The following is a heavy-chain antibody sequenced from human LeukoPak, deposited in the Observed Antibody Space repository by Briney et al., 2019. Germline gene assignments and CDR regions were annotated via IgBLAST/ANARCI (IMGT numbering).Heavy chain of an antibody. D-gene: IGHD3-22*01. V-gene: IGHV1-8*01. CDR2: MNPNSGNA. Sequence: GASVKVSCKASGYTFTSYDINWVRQATGQGLEWMGWMNPNSGNAGYAQKFQGRVTMTRNTSISTAYMELSSLRSEDTAVYYCARRVHDSSGYWDSYYYYYMDVWGKGTTVTVSS. CDR3: ARRVHDSSGYWDSYYYYYMDV. J-gene: IGHJ6*03. CDR1: GYTFTSYD.